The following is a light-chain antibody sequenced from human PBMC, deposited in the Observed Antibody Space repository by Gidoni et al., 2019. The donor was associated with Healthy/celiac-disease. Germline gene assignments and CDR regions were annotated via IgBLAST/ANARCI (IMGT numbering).Light chain of an antibody. Sequence: IQMTQSPSSLSASVRDRVTITCRASQSISSYLNWYQQKPGKAPKLLIYAASSLQSGVPSRFSGSGSGTDFTLTISSQQPEDFSTYYCQQSYSTPSTFGQXTRLEIK. CDR3: QQSYSTPST. V-gene: IGKV1-39*01. CDR2: AAS. CDR1: QSISSY. J-gene: IGKJ5*01.